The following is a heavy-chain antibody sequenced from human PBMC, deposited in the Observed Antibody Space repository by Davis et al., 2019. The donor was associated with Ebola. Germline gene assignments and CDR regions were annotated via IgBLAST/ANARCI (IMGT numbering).Heavy chain of an antibody. CDR3: TRHKIGNVDIVATSYDY. CDR2: ISSSGSTI. V-gene: IGHV3-11*01. D-gene: IGHD5-12*01. CDR1: GFTFSDYY. Sequence: GESLKISCAASGFTFSDYYMSWIRQAPGKGLEWVSYISSSGSTIYYTDSVKGRFTISRDNAKNSLYLQMNSLKTEDTAVYYCTRHKIGNVDIVATSYDYWGQGTLVTVSS. J-gene: IGHJ4*02.